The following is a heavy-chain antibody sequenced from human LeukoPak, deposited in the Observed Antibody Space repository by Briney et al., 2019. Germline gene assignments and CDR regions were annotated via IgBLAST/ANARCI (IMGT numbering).Heavy chain of an antibody. J-gene: IGHJ5*02. CDR1: GSTFTSYY. CDR3: ARVKLSRSSGYSTNWFDP. D-gene: IGHD6-13*01. Sequence: ASVTVSCKASGSTFTSYYMHWVRQAPGQGLEWMGIINPSGGSTSYAQKFQGRVTMTRDTSTSTVYMELSSLRSEDTAVYYCARVKLSRSSGYSTNWFDPWGQGTLVTVSS. CDR2: INPSGGST. V-gene: IGHV1-46*01.